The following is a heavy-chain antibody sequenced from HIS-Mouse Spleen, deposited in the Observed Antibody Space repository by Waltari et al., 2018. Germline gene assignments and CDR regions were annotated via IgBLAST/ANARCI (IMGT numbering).Heavy chain of an antibody. CDR3: ARDSYCTNGVCYTYFQH. V-gene: IGHV3-21*01. J-gene: IGHJ1*01. CDR2: ISSSSSYI. D-gene: IGHD2-8*01. CDR1: GFTFSSYS. Sequence: LSCAASGFTFSSYSMNWVRQAPGKGLEWVSSISSSSSYIYYADSVKGRFTISRDNAKNSLYLQMNSLRAEDTAVYYCARDSYCTNGVCYTYFQHWGQGTLVTVSS.